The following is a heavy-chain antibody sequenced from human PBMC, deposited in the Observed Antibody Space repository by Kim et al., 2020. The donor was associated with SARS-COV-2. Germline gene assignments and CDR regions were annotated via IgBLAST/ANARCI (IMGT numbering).Heavy chain of an antibody. V-gene: IGHV3-9*01. D-gene: IGHD6-13*01. CDR1: FFPFSSSS. J-gene: IGHJ3*01. Sequence: SLLLSFSSSFFPFSSSSLPFFLPAPCQVLAWVSGISWNSGSIGSADSVKGRFTISRDNAKNSLYLQMYSLRAEDTALYYCAKDMSPPAYSSSWCNDA. CDR2: ISWNSGSI. CDR3: AKDMSPPAYSSSWCNDA.